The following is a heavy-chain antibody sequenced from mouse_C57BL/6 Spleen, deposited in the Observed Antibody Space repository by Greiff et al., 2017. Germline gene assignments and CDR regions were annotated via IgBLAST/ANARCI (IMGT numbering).Heavy chain of an antibody. CDR1: GYTFTDYN. CDR3: ARGEYYGSGYFDV. CDR2: INPNNGGT. V-gene: IGHV1-18*01. D-gene: IGHD1-1*01. Sequence: EVKLVESGPELVKPGASVKIPCKASGYTFTDYNMDWVKQSHGKSLEWIGDINPNNGGTIYNQKFKGKATLTVDKSSSTAYMELRSLTSEDTAVYDCARGEYYGSGYFDVWGTGTTVTVSS. J-gene: IGHJ1*03.